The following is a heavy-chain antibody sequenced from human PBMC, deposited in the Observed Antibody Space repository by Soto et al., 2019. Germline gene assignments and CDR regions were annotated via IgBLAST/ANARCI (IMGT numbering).Heavy chain of an antibody. Sequence: GGSLRLSCAASGFTFDDYAMHWVRQAPGKGLEWVSLISWDGGSTYYADSVKGRFTISRHNSKNSLYLQMNSLRAEDTALYYCAKDGMATILGYYYYGMDVWGQGTTVTVSS. CDR1: GFTFDDYA. CDR2: ISWDGGST. CDR3: AKDGMATILGYYYYGMDV. D-gene: IGHD5-12*01. J-gene: IGHJ6*02. V-gene: IGHV3-43D*03.